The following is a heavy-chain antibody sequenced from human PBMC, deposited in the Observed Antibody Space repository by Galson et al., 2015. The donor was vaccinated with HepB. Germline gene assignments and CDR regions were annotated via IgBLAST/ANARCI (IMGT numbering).Heavy chain of an antibody. CDR1: GSTFSKYG. Sequence: SGSTFSKYGISWVRQAPGQGLEWMGWISVYNGNTKSAQKVQGRVTMTAETSTTTAYMELRSLRSDDTAVYYCARTRPPGYYDSSGYYLTLGPNYFDYWGQGTLVTVSS. CDR2: ISVYNGNT. CDR3: ARTRPPGYYDSSGYYLTLGPNYFDY. V-gene: IGHV1-18*04. D-gene: IGHD3-22*01. J-gene: IGHJ4*02.